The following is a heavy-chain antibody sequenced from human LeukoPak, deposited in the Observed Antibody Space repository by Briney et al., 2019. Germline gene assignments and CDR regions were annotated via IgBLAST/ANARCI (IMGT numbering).Heavy chain of an antibody. V-gene: IGHV3-23*01. CDR1: GFTFSSYA. CDR3: AKGVAVASPYYFDC. D-gene: IGHD6-19*01. CDR2: ISGSGSST. J-gene: IGHJ4*02. Sequence: PGGSLRLSCAASGFTFSSYAMSWVRQAPGKGLEWVSPISGSGSSTYYADSGKGRFTISRDNSKNSLYLQMNSLRAEDTAVYYCAKGVAVASPYYFDCWGQGTLVTVSS.